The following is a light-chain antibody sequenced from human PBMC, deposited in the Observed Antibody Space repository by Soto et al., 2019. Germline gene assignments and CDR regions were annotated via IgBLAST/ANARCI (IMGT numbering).Light chain of an antibody. CDR2: TAS. CDR3: QQYGGYLT. J-gene: IGKJ3*01. CDR1: QSVSSSS. Sequence: EIVLTQSPGTVSLSPGERATLSCRASQSVSSSSLAWYQQRPGQAPRLLIFTASSRATGIPDRFSGSESGTDFTLTISRLEPEDFAVYYCQQYGGYLTFGPGTKVDIK. V-gene: IGKV3-20*01.